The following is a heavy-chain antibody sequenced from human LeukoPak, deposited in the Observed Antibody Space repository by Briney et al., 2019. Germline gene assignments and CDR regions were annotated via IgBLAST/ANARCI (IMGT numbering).Heavy chain of an antibody. CDR2: ISSSSSYI. D-gene: IGHD3-22*01. CDR1: GFTFSSYS. CDR3: ARGGYYDPDAFDI. J-gene: IGHJ3*02. Sequence: PGGSLRLSCAASGFTFSSYSMNWVRQAPGKGLEWVSSISSSSSYIYYADSVKGRFTISRDNAKNSLYLQMNSLRAEDTAVYYCARGGYYDPDAFDIWGQGTMVTVSS. V-gene: IGHV3-21*01.